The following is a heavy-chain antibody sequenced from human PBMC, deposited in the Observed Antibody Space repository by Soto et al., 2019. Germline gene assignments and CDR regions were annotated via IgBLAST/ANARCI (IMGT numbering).Heavy chain of an antibody. Sequence: WETLSLTCTVSGGSMSSSTYYWDWIRQPPGKGLEWIGAMYYTGNKNYNPSLESRVTMSVDTSKNQFSLKLSSVTPTDTAVYYCARRSSSSLGSLFDPWGRGILVTVSS. J-gene: IGHJ5*02. V-gene: IGHV4-39*01. CDR2: MYYTGNK. CDR3: ARRSSSSLGSLFDP. D-gene: IGHD6-6*01. CDR1: GGSMSSSTYY.